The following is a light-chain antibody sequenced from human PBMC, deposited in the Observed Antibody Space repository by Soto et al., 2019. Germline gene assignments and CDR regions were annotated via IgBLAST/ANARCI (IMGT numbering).Light chain of an antibody. CDR1: QSVDSH. J-gene: IGKJ5*01. V-gene: IGKV3-11*01. CDR3: QQRSNWIT. Sequence: EIVLTQSPASLSLSPGERATLSCRASQSVDSHLVWYQQKPGQAPRLLIFGASNRATGIPARFSGSGSGTDFTLAINRLEPDDFAVYYCQQRSNWITFGQGTRLEI. CDR2: GAS.